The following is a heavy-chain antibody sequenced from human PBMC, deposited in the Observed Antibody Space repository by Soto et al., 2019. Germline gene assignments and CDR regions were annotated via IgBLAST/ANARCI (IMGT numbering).Heavy chain of an antibody. CDR1: GFTFSNDW. D-gene: IGHD2-2*02. CDR2: MNPDGSEI. Sequence: EVQVVESGGGLVQPGGSLRLSCAVSGFTFSNDWMTWVRQAPGKGLAWVAYMNPDGSEIYYVDSLRGPFTNSRDNAKNSLYLQINSLRVDDTAVYYFARDRGPNTADYWGQGTLVPVSS. CDR3: ARDRGPNTADY. J-gene: IGHJ4*02. V-gene: IGHV3-7*01.